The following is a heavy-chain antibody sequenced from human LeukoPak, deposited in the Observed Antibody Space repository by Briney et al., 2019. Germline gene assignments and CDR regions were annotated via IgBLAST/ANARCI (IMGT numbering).Heavy chain of an antibody. Sequence: SETLSLTCAVYGGSFSGYYWSWIRQPPGKGLEWIGEINHSGSTNYNPSLKSRVTISVDTSKNQFSLKLSSVTAADTAVYYCARLLETRTNPFDYGGRGPRVPVSS. V-gene: IGHV4-34*01. CDR2: INHSGST. D-gene: IGHD1/OR15-1a*01. J-gene: IGHJ4*02. CDR3: ARLLETRTNPFDY. CDR1: GGSFSGYY.